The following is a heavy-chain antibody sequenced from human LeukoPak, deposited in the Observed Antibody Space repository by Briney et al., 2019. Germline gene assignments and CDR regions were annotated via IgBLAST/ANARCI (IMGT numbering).Heavy chain of an antibody. CDR2: IYYSGST. CDR3: ARDRSGWYDY. CDR1: GGSISSYY. J-gene: IGHJ4*02. V-gene: IGHV4-59*12. Sequence: PSETLSLTCTVSGGSISSYYWSWIRQPPGKGLEWIGYIYYSGSTYYNPSLKSRVTISVDTSKNQFSLKLSSVTAADTAVYYCARDRSGWYDYWGQGTLVTVSS. D-gene: IGHD6-19*01.